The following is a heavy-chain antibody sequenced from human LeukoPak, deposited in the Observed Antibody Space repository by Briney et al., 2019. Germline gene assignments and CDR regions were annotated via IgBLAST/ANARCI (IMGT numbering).Heavy chain of an antibody. V-gene: IGHV3-30*18. D-gene: IGHD3-22*01. J-gene: IGHJ3*02. CDR1: GFTFNSFG. CDR3: AKDYDSSGWAAFDI. CDR2: ISYDGSNK. Sequence: GGSLRLSCAASGFTFNSFGMHWVRQAPGKGLEWVAVISYDGSNKYFADSVKGRFTISRDNSKNTLYLQMNSLRAEETAVYYCAKDYDSSGWAAFDIWGQGTMVTVSS.